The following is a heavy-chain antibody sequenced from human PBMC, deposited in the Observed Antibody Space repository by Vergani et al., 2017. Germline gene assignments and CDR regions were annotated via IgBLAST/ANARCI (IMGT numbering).Heavy chain of an antibody. J-gene: IGHJ4*02. D-gene: IGHD6-19*01. Sequence: EVQLLESGGDLVQPGGSLRLSCAASGFTFIMHAMSWVRQAPGKGLEWVSTLSASDRRTHYADSVKGRFTISRDNSKNTLFLHMNSLRPEDTAVYYCARDGDPSGWSDYWGQGTLVTVSS. CDR3: ARDGDPSGWSDY. CDR2: LSASDRRT. CDR1: GFTFIMHA. V-gene: IGHV3-23*01.